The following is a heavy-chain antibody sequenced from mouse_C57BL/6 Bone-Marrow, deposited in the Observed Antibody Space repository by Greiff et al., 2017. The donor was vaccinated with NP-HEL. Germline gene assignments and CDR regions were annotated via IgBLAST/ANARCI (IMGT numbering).Heavy chain of an antibody. V-gene: IGHV3-5*01. CDR3: ARDLYDGYPFAY. CDR2: IYYSCTI. D-gene: IGHD2-3*01. J-gene: IGHJ3*01. CDR1: GISITTGNYR. Sequence: EVQLQQSGPGLVKPSQTVFLTCTVTGISITTGNYRWSWIRQFPGNKLEWIGYIYYSCTITYNPSLTSRTTITRDTPKNQFFLEMNSVTAEDTATYYCARDLYDGYPFAYWGQGTLVTVSA.